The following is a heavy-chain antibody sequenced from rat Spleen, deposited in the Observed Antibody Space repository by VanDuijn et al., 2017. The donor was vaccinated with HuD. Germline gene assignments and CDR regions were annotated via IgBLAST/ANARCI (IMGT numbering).Heavy chain of an antibody. CDR3: ERQPYAFDY. CDR1: GFTFNNYG. V-gene: IGHV5-19*01. Sequence: EVQRVESDGGLVQPGRSLKLSCAASGFTFNNYGMHWIRQAPGKGLEWVASISNSGGSTYYPDSGKGRFTISIDNAKSTRYLQRDSLRSEDTATYYSERQPYAFDYWAQGVMLTVS. D-gene: IGHD1-7*01. J-gene: IGHJ2*01. CDR2: ISNSGGST.